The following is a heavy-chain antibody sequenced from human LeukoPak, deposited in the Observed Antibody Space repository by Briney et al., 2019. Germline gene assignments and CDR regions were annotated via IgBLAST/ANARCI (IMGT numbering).Heavy chain of an antibody. CDR2: IYYSGST. Sequence: SETLSLTCTVSGGSISSYYWSWIRQPPGKGLEWIGYIYYSGSTNYNPSLKSRVTISVDTSKNQFSLKLSSVTAADTAVYYCARLKTEWELYFDYWGQGTLVTVSS. CDR1: GGSISSYY. CDR3: ARLKTEWELYFDY. D-gene: IGHD1-26*01. V-gene: IGHV4-59*08. J-gene: IGHJ4*02.